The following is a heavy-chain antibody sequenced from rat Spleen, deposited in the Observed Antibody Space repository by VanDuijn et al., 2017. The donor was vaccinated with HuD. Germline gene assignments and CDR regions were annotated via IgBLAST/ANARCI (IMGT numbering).Heavy chain of an antibody. CDR1: GFTFNNYW. CDR3: TRAYNSGDYFDY. J-gene: IGHJ2*01. Sequence: EVQLVESGGGLVQPGSSLKLSCVASGFTFNNYWMTWIRQAPGKGLEWVASITNTGGSTYYPDSVKGRFTISRDNAKSTLYLQMNSLRSEDTATYYCTRAYNSGDYFDYWGQGVMVTVSS. CDR2: ITNTGGST. D-gene: IGHD4-3*01. V-gene: IGHV5-31*01.